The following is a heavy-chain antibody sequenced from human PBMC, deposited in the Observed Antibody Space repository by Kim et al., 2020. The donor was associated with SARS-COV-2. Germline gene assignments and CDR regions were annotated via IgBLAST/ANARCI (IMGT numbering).Heavy chain of an antibody. D-gene: IGHD6-13*01. CDR3: ARGALAAAGRGMDFDY. Sequence: SLKSRVTISVDTSKNQFSLKLSSVTAADTAVYYCARGALAAAGRGMDFDYWGQGTLVTVSS. V-gene: IGHV4-34*01. J-gene: IGHJ4*02.